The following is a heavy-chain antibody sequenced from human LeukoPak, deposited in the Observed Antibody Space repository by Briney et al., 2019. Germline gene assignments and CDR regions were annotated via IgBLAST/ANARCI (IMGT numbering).Heavy chain of an antibody. CDR2: ISYDGSHK. CDR1: GITFRSYG. CDR3: ARRGQELGHVFDI. Sequence: GRSLRLSCAASGITFRSYGMHWVRQAPGKGLEWVAVISYDGSHKYYANSVKGRFTISRDNSKTTLFLQMDSLRPEDTALYYCARRGQELGHVFDIWGQGTMVTVSS. V-gene: IGHV3-30*03. D-gene: IGHD7-27*01. J-gene: IGHJ3*02.